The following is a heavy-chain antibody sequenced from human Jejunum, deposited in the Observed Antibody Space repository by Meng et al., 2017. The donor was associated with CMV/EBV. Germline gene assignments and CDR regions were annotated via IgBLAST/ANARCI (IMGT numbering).Heavy chain of an antibody. Sequence: SCAASGFTFSNFHMNWVRQAPGKGLEWVAYISGGGLPKHYADSMKGRITISRDNAKNSLYLQIDNVGVDDTAVYYCAKGKSYFFEYWGPGALVTVSS. CDR1: GFTFSNFH. V-gene: IGHV3-11*04. J-gene: IGHJ4*02. CDR2: ISGGGLPK. CDR3: AKGKSYFFEY. D-gene: IGHD3-10*01.